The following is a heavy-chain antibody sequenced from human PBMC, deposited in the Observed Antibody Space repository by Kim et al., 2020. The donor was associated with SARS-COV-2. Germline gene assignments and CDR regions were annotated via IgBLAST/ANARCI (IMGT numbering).Heavy chain of an antibody. D-gene: IGHD2-2*01. J-gene: IGHJ3*02. Sequence: GGSLRRSCAASDFTFSGYAMHWVRQASGKGLEWVARIWSEANSYYSAYAAKGRFTITSASAKTTNKPHINSLSPETAAAADCSRTRVPGRGIAFWGAFA. CDR3: SRTRVPGRGIAFWGAFA. V-gene: IGHV3-33*01. CDR2: IWSEANSY. CDR1: DFTFSGYA.